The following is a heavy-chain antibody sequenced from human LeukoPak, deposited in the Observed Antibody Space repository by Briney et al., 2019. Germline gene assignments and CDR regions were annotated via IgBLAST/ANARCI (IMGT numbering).Heavy chain of an antibody. D-gene: IGHD3-10*01. Sequence: ASVKVSCKASGGTFSSYAISWVRQAPGQGIEWMGGIIPIFGTANYAQKFQGRVTITADESTSTGYMELSSLRSEVTAVYYCARLDSSDYYGSGSYPSYWGQGTLVTVSS. CDR3: ARLDSSDYYGSGSYPSY. CDR1: GGTFSSYA. V-gene: IGHV1-69*13. J-gene: IGHJ4*02. CDR2: IIPIFGTA.